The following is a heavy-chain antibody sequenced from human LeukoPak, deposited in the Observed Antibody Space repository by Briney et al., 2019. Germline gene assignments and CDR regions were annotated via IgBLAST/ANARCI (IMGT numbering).Heavy chain of an antibody. CDR1: GFTFSSYW. CDR3: ARGEGRYCSSTSCYRQRGLNY. J-gene: IGHJ4*02. Sequence: PGGSLRLSCAACGFTFSSYWMSWVRQAPGKGLEWVANIKQDGSEKYYVDSVKGRFTISRDNAKNSLYLQMNSLRAEDTAVYYCARGEGRYCSSTSCYRQRGLNYWGQGTLVTVSS. D-gene: IGHD2-2*01. V-gene: IGHV3-7*01. CDR2: IKQDGSEK.